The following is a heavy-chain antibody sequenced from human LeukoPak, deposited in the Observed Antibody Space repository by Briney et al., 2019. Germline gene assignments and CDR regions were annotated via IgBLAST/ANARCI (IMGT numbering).Heavy chain of an antibody. V-gene: IGHV3-23*01. CDR1: GFTFSDYA. D-gene: IGHD3-3*01. J-gene: IGHJ4*02. CDR2: ISGSGGST. Sequence: PGGSLRLSCAASGFTFSDYAMSWVRQVPGKGLEWVAAISGSGGSTFYADSVKGRFTISRDHSKNTLFLQMNNLRAEDTALYYCAKLLSLTIFFDFYFDYWGQGTLVTVSS. CDR3: AKLLSLTIFFDFYFDY.